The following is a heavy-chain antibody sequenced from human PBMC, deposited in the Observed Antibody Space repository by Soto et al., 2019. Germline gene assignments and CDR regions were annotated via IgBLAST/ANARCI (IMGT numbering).Heavy chain of an antibody. CDR1: GYTFTSYY. J-gene: IGHJ3*02. D-gene: IGHD6-19*01. Sequence: ASVKVSCKVSGYTFTSYYMHWVRQAPGQGLEWMGIINPSGGSTSYAQKFQGRVTMTRDTSTSTVYMELSSLRSEDTAVYYCVRFKGVEGVTGIAVAGKDAFDIWGQGTMVTVSS. V-gene: IGHV1-46*01. CDR3: VRFKGVEGVTGIAVAGKDAFDI. CDR2: INPSGGST.